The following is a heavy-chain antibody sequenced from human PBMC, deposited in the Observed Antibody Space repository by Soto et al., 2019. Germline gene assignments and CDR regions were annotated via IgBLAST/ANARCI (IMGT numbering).Heavy chain of an antibody. Sequence: VGSLRLSCAASGFTFSSYGMHWVRQAPGKGLEWVAVISYDGSNKYYADSVKGRFTISRDNSKNTLYLQMNSLRAEDTAVYYCAKYGDYGDLYFDYWGQGTLVTVSS. CDR3: AKYGDYGDLYFDY. D-gene: IGHD4-17*01. J-gene: IGHJ4*02. V-gene: IGHV3-30*18. CDR1: GFTFSSYG. CDR2: ISYDGSNK.